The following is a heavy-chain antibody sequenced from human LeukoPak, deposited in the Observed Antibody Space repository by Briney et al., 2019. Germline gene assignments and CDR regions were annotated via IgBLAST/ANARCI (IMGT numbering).Heavy chain of an antibody. V-gene: IGHV3-21*01. Sequence: GGSLRLSCVASGFTFNKYSMNWVRQAPGKGLEWVSSISSSSSFRYYPDSVRGRFTISRDNAKNSLYLQMNSLRAEDTAVYYCARGERLWFGTTLFDYWGQGTLVTVSS. CDR1: GFTFNKYS. J-gene: IGHJ4*02. CDR2: ISSSSSFR. D-gene: IGHD3-10*01. CDR3: ARGERLWFGTTLFDY.